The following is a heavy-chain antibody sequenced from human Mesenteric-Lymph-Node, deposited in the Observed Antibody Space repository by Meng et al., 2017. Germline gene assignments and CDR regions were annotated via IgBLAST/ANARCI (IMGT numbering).Heavy chain of an antibody. J-gene: IGHJ4*02. V-gene: IGHV4-34*01. CDR2: INHSGST. D-gene: IGHD4-17*01. CDR1: GGAFSGYY. Sequence: VLLTEGGAGLLKLSEALSLPCVVYGGAFSGYYWSWIRQPPGKGVEWIGEINHSGSTYYNPSLKSRVTISVDTSKNQFSLKLSSVTAADTAVYYCARGRGYGDYGSLYWGQGTLVTVSS. CDR3: ARGRGYGDYGSLY.